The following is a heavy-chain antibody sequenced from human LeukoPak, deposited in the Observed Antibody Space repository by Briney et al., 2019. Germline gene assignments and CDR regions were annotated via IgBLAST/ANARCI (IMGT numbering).Heavy chain of an antibody. CDR2: ISHTSRTI. D-gene: IGHD1-26*01. V-gene: IGHV3-11*01. CDR3: AKEYLVGATFGGGFDY. J-gene: IGHJ4*02. CDR1: GFAFSDYY. Sequence: GGSLRLSCAASGFAFSDYYINWIRQAPGQGLEWISYISHTSRTIYYAEPVKGRFTISRDNTEKLEYLQMNSLRADDTAVYYCAKEYLVGATFGGGFDYWGQGTLVTVSS.